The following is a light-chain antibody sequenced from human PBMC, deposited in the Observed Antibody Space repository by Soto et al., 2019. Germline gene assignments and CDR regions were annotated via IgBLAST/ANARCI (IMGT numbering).Light chain of an antibody. CDR2: GAS. J-gene: IGKJ4*01. V-gene: IGKV3-20*01. Sequence: EIVLTQSPGTLSLSPGERATLSCRASQSVSSSYLAWYQQKPGQAPRLLIYGASSRATGIPDRFSGSGSGTDFTLTISRLEPEDFAVYYCQRYGRSPLTFGGGTKVEIK. CDR3: QRYGRSPLT. CDR1: QSVSSSY.